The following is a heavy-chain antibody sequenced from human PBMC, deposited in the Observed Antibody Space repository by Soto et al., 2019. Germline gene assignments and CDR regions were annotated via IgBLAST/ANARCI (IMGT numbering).Heavy chain of an antibody. V-gene: IGHV1-69*13. CDR3: AQAALSDYCSDY. D-gene: IGHD2-15*01. CDR2: INPIFGKA. Sequence: SVKVSCKASGCTFSSYAISWVRQAPGQGLEWMGGINPIFGKANYAQNFQGRVTITADESTSTAYMELSSLRSEDTAVYYCAQAALSDYCSDYWGQGTMVTVYS. J-gene: IGHJ4*02. CDR1: GCTFSSYA.